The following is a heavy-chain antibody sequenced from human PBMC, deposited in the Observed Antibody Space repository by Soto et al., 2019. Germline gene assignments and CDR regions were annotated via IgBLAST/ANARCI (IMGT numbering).Heavy chain of an antibody. CDR2: IYYSGST. V-gene: IGHV4-59*01. CDR1: GGCMSSYY. CDR3: ARVLRGATVWFDP. J-gene: IGHJ5*02. Sequence: ETLSLTCILSGGCMSSYYWSWIRQPPGKGLEWIGYIYYSGSTNYNPSLKSRVTISVDTSKNQFSLKMSSVTAADTAVYYWARVLRGATVWFDPWGQGTLVTVSS. D-gene: IGHD1-26*01.